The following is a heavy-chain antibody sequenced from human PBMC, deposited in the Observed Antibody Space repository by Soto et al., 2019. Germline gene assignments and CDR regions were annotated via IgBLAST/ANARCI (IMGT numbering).Heavy chain of an antibody. J-gene: IGHJ5*02. CDR3: ARVYFDPPRNWFDP. CDR2: IYYDGST. CDR1: GGSISSGGYY. V-gene: IGHV4-31*03. D-gene: IGHD3-9*01. Sequence: SETLSLTCSVSGGSISSGGYYWSWIRHDPGKGLEWIGHIYYDGSTYYNPSLKSRLTISVDTSKNQFSLSLTSVTAADAAIYHCARVYFDPPRNWFDPWGRGTLVTVSS.